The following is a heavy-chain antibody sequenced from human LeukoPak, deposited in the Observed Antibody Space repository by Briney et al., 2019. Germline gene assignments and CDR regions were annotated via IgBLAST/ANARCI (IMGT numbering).Heavy chain of an antibody. J-gene: IGHJ5*02. CDR3: ARPVPSLLWFGELTGPTNNWFDP. D-gene: IGHD3-10*01. CDR1: DYSISSGYY. V-gene: IGHV4-38-2*02. Sequence: SETLSLTCTVSDYSISSGYYWGWIRQPPGKGLEWIGRIYHSGSTYYNPSLKSRVTISVDTSKNQFSLKLSSVTAADTAVYYCARPVPSLLWFGELTGPTNNWFDPWGQGTLVTVSS. CDR2: IYHSGST.